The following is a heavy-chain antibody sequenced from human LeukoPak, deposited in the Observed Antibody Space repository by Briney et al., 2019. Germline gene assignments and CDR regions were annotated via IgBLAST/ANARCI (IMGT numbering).Heavy chain of an antibody. Sequence: SETLSLTCTVSGGSISSYYWSWIRQPPGKGLEWIGYIYYSGSTNYNPSLKSRVTISVDTSKNQFSLKLSSVTAADTAVYYRARYTSHWGDFDYWGQGTLVTVSS. CDR1: GGSISSYY. J-gene: IGHJ4*02. CDR3: ARYTSHWGDFDY. CDR2: IYYSGST. V-gene: IGHV4-59*01. D-gene: IGHD6-13*01.